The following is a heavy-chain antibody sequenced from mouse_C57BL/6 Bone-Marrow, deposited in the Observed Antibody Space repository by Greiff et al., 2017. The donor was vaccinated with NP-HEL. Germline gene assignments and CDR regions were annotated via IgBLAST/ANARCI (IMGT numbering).Heavy chain of an antibody. Sequence: QVQLQQPGAELVKPGASVKLSCKASGYTFTSYWMHWVKQRPGQGLEWIGIIHPNSGSTNYNEKFKSKATLTVDKSSSTAYMQLSSLTSEDSAVYYCARGYGSSYRYFDVWGTGTTVTVSS. CDR1: GYTFTSYW. V-gene: IGHV1-64*01. J-gene: IGHJ1*03. D-gene: IGHD1-1*01. CDR2: IHPNSGST. CDR3: ARGYGSSYRYFDV.